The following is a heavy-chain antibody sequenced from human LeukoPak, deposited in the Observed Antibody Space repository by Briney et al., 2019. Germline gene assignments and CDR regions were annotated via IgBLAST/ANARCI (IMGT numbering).Heavy chain of an antibody. CDR3: ARDVQAGPGY. Sequence: GGSLRLSCAASGFTFSSYSMNWVRQAPGKGLEWDSSISSSSSYIYYADSVKGRFTISRDNAKNSLYLQMNSLRAEDTAVYYCARDVQAGPGYWGQGTLVTVSS. CDR1: GFTFSSYS. CDR2: ISSSSSYI. D-gene: IGHD6-19*01. V-gene: IGHV3-21*01. J-gene: IGHJ4*02.